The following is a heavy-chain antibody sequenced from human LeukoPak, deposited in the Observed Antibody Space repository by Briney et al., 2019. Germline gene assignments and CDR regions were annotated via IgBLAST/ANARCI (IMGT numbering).Heavy chain of an antibody. CDR3: ARGQRNWFDP. D-gene: IGHD6-25*01. J-gene: IGHJ5*02. CDR2: IYYSGST. CDR1: GGSISSGGYY. Sequence: SETLSLTCTVSGGSISSGGYYWSWIRQHPGKGLEWIGYIYYSGSTYYNPSLKSRVTISVDTSKNQFSLKLSSVTAADTAVYYCARGQRNWFDPWGQGTLVTVSS. V-gene: IGHV4-31*03.